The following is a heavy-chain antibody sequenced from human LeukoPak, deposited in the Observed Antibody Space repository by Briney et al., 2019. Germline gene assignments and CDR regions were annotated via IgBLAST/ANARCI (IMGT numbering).Heavy chain of an antibody. D-gene: IGHD3-22*01. J-gene: IGHJ4*02. Sequence: ASVKVSCKASGYTFTGYNMHWVRQAPGQGLEWMGWINPNSGGTNYAQKFQGRVTMTRDTSISTAYMELSRLRSDDTAVYYCAREGASSGYLDYWGQGTLVTVSS. CDR2: INPNSGGT. CDR1: GYTFTGYN. CDR3: AREGASSGYLDY. V-gene: IGHV1-2*02.